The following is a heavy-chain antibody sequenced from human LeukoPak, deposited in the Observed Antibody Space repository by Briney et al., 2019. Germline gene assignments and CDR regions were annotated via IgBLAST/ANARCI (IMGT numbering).Heavy chain of an antibody. D-gene: IGHD6-13*01. CDR2: INWNGGST. J-gene: IGHJ5*02. Sequence: GGSLRLSCAASGFTFDDYGMSWVRQAPGKGLEWVSGINWNGGSTGYADSVKGRFTISRDNAKNSLYLQMNSLRAEDTALYHWARSHILTRYRSSWKYNWFDPWGQGTLVTVSS. CDR3: ARSHILTRYRSSWKYNWFDP. CDR1: GFTFDDYG. V-gene: IGHV3-20*01.